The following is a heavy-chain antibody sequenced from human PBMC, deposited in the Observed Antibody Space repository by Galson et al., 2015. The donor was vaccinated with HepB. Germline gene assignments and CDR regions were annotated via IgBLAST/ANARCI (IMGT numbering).Heavy chain of an antibody. Sequence: QSGAEVKKPGESLKISCKDSGYSLTSYWIGWVRQMPGKVLEWMGIIYPGDSDATYSPSFQGQVTISADKSTSTAYLQWNSLKASDTAMYYCARPGDDPSYGSDGGLYWGQGTLVTVYS. V-gene: IGHV5-51*01. D-gene: IGHD5-18*01. CDR1: GYSLTSYW. CDR3: ARPGDDPSYGSDGGLY. CDR2: IYPGDSDA. J-gene: IGHJ4*02.